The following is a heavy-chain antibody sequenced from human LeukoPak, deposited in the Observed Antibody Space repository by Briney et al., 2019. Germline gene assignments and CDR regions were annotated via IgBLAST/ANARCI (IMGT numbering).Heavy chain of an antibody. J-gene: IGHJ4*02. CDR3: AKDPRVVPAATFDY. D-gene: IGHD2-2*01. Sequence: GGSLRLSCAASGFTSSSYAMSWVRQAPGKGLEWVSAISGSGGSTYYADSVKGRFTISRDNSKNTLYLQMNSLRAEDTAVYYCAKDPRVVPAATFDYWGQGTLVTVSS. CDR1: GFTSSSYA. CDR2: ISGSGGST. V-gene: IGHV3-23*01.